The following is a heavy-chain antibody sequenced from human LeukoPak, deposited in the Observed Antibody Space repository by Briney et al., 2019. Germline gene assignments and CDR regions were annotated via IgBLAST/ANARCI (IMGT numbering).Heavy chain of an antibody. J-gene: IGHJ5*02. CDR1: GFRFSDFS. Sequence: PGGSLRLSCAVSGFRFSDFSINWVRQAPGKGLEWVSAISGSGGSTYYADSVKGRFTISRDNSKNTLYLQMNSLRAEDTAVYYCAKGETYVWGSNWNWFDPWGQGTLVTVSS. CDR3: AKGETYVWGSNWNWFDP. CDR2: ISGSGGST. D-gene: IGHD3-16*01. V-gene: IGHV3-23*01.